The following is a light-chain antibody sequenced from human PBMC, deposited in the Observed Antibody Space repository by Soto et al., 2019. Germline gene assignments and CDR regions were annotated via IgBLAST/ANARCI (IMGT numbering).Light chain of an antibody. CDR2: GAS. CDR3: QQYNNWPLT. Sequence: ELVMTQSPATLSVSPGERATLSCRASQTVTIHLAWYQQKPGPAPRLLIYGASTRATGIPARFSGSGSGTEFTLTISSLQSEDFAVYYCQQYNNWPLTFGGGTKVDIK. CDR1: QTVTIH. J-gene: IGKJ4*01. V-gene: IGKV3-15*01.